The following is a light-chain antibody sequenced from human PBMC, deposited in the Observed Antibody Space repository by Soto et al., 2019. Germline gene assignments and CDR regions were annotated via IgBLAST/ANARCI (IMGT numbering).Light chain of an antibody. CDR1: QSVSSN. CDR3: QQYHNWPEWP. Sequence: EIVMTQSPATLSVSPGERATLSCRASQSVSSNLAWYQQKPGQAPRLLIYGASTRATGIPARFSGSGSGTELTLTISSLQSEDDAVDDCQQYHNWPEWPFGQGTKVEIK. CDR2: GAS. J-gene: IGKJ1*01. V-gene: IGKV3-15*01.